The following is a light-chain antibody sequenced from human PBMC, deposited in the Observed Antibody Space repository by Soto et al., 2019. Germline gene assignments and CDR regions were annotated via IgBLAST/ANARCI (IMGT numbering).Light chain of an antibody. J-gene: IGKJ5*01. CDR3: QQYGDSPIT. V-gene: IGKV3-11*01. Sequence: EIVLTQSPATLSLSPGERATLSCRASQSVSSYLAWYQQKPGQAPRLLMYEASNRATGIPARFSGGGSGTDFTLTLSRLEPEDFAVYFCQQYGDSPITFGQGTRLEIK. CDR2: EAS. CDR1: QSVSSY.